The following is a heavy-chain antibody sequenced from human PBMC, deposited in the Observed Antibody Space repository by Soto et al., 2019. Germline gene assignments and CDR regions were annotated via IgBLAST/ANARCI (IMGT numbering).Heavy chain of an antibody. CDR2: IIPIFGTA. D-gene: IGHD5-18*01. CDR3: AGPNSHEFGY. J-gene: IGHJ4*02. Sequence: ASVKVSCKASGGTFSSYAISWVRQAPGQGLEWMGGIIPIFGTANYAQKFQGRVTITADESTSTAYMELSSLRSEDTAVYYCAGPNSHEFGYWGQGTLVTVSS. V-gene: IGHV1-69*13. CDR1: GGTFSSYA.